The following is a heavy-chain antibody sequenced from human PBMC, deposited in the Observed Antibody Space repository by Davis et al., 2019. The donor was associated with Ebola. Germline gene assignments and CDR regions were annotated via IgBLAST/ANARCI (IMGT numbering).Heavy chain of an antibody. CDR2: IYYSGRT. J-gene: IGHJ4*02. CDR3: AKDIAVAGGYLEY. Sequence: SETLSLTCTVSGGSISSYYWSWIRQPPGKALEWIGYIYYSGRTNYNPSLKSRVTISLDTSKNQFSLKLHSVTAADTAVYYCAKDIAVAGGYLEYWGQGTLVTVSS. CDR1: GGSISSYY. D-gene: IGHD6-19*01. V-gene: IGHV4-59*01.